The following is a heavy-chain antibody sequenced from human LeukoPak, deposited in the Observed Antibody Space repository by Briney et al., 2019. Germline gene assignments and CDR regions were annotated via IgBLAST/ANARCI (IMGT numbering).Heavy chain of an antibody. V-gene: IGHV3-48*02. CDR1: GFTFSSYS. D-gene: IGHD4-17*01. Sequence: AGSPRLSCAASGFTFSSYSMNWVRQAPGKGLEWVSYISSSSSMIYYADSVKGRFTISRDNAKNSLYLQMKSLRDEDTAIYHCARDYGDLPARVPYYDYWAQGTRLTVSS. J-gene: IGHJ4*02. CDR3: ARDYGDLPARVPYYDY. CDR2: ISSSSSMI.